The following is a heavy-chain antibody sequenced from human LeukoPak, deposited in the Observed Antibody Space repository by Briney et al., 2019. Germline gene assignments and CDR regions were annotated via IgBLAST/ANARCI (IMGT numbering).Heavy chain of an antibody. J-gene: IGHJ4*02. D-gene: IGHD3-22*01. CDR2: ISRSSSYI. CDR1: GFTFRTYS. V-gene: IGHV3-21*01. CDR3: ARDHGSGYYFFDY. Sequence: GGSLRLSCAASGFTFRTYSINWVRQPPGKGVEWVSSISRSSSYIYYADSVKGRFTISRDNAKNSLYLQMNSLRAEDRAVYYCARDHGSGYYFFDYWGQGTLVTVSS.